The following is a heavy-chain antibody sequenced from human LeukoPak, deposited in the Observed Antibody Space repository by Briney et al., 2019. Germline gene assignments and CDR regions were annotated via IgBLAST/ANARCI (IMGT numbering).Heavy chain of an antibody. Sequence: GGSLRLSCAASGFTFSSYSMNWVPQAPGKGLEWVSYISSSSITIYYADSVKGRLTISRDNAKNSLYLQMNSLRDEDTAMYYCARDVQWRFDPWGQGTLVTVSS. D-gene: IGHD6-19*01. CDR2: ISSSSITI. V-gene: IGHV3-48*02. J-gene: IGHJ5*02. CDR1: GFTFSSYS. CDR3: ARDVQWRFDP.